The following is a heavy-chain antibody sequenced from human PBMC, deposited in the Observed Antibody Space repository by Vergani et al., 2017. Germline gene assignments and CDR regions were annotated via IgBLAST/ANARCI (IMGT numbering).Heavy chain of an antibody. V-gene: IGHV4-61*10. CDR1: GGSISSGSYY. Sequence: QVQLQESGPGLVRPSQTLSLTCTVSGGSISSGSYYWSWFRQPAGKGLEWIGYIYSTGSTNYNPSLNSRVTMSVDTSKNQFSLKLRSVTAADTAVYFCARVMYRDEASTGYRLEGMDIWGQGTTVTISS. CDR2: IYSTGST. D-gene: IGHD3-9*01. CDR3: ARVMYRDEASTGYRLEGMDI. J-gene: IGHJ6*02.